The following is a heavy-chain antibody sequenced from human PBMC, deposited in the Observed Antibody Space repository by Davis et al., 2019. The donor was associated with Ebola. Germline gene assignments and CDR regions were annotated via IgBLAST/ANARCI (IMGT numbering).Heavy chain of an antibody. CDR2: IYYSGST. D-gene: IGHD6-6*01. Sequence: PSETLSLTCAVYGGSFSGYYWSWIRQPPGKGLEWIGYIYYSGSTNYNPSLKSRVTISVDTSKNQFSLKLSSVTAADTAVYYCASFASSSSSDYWGQGTLVTVSS. V-gene: IGHV4-59*01. CDR3: ASFASSSSSDY. J-gene: IGHJ4*02. CDR1: GGSFSGYY.